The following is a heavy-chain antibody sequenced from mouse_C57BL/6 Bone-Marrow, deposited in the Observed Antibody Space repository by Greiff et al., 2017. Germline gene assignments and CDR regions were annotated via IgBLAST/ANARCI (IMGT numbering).Heavy chain of an antibody. D-gene: IGHD2-3*01. CDR3: ARYDGYFYFDY. J-gene: IGHJ2*01. CDR2: ISNLAYSI. Sequence: EVMLVESGGGLVQPGGSLKLSCAASGFTFSDYGMAWVRQAPRKGPEWVAFISNLAYSIYYADTVTGRFTISRENAKNTLYLEMSSLRSEDTAMYYCARYDGYFYFDYWGQGTTLTVSS. V-gene: IGHV5-15*04. CDR1: GFTFSDYG.